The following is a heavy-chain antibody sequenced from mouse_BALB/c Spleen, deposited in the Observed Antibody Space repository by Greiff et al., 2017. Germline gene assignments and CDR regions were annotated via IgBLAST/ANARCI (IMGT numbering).Heavy chain of an antibody. J-gene: IGHJ4*01. CDR2: IRNKANGYTT. Sequence: EVKVEESGGGLVQPGGSLRLSCATSGFTFTDYYMSWVRQPPGKALEWLGFIRNKANGYTTEYSASVKGRFTISRDNSQSILYLQMNTLRAEDSATYYCARFSLYYAMDYWGQGTSVTVSS. CDR1: GFTFTDYY. V-gene: IGHV7-3*02. CDR3: ARFSLYYAMDY.